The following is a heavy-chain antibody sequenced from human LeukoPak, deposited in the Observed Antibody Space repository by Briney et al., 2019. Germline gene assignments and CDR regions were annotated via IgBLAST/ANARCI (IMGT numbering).Heavy chain of an antibody. CDR1: GGSISSSNW. CDR2: IYHSGST. J-gene: IGHJ4*02. D-gene: IGHD3-10*01. Sequence: SETLSLTCAVSGGSISSSNWWSWVRQPPGKGLEWIGEIYHSGSTNYNPSLKSRVTISVDKSKNQFSLKLSSVTAADTAVYYCATALLFGELLVSGAFDIWGQGTLVTVSS. CDR3: ATALLFGELLVSGAFDI. V-gene: IGHV4-4*02.